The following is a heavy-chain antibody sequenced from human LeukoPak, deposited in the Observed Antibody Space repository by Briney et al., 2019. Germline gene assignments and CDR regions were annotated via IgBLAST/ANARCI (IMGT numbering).Heavy chain of an antibody. CDR2: ISVDGSST. J-gene: IGHJ4*02. CDR1: GFTFSSYE. D-gene: IGHD1-26*01. Sequence: PGGSLRLSCAASGFTFSSYEMNWVRQAPGKGLEWVSYISVDGSSTYYTDSVKGRFTISRDNARNSLYLHMNSLRAEDTAVYYCATGGNSLAYWGQGTLVTVSS. CDR3: ATGGNSLAY. V-gene: IGHV3-48*03.